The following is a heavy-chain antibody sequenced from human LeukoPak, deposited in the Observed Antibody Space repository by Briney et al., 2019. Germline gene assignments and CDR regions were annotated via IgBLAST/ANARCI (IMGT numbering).Heavy chain of an antibody. V-gene: IGHV3-30*18. D-gene: IGHD4-17*01. Sequence: GGSLRLSCAASGFTFSSYGMHWVRQAPGKGLEWVAVISYDGSNKYYADSVKGRFTISRDNSKNTLYLQMNSLRAEDTAVYYCAKTTTVTTNYCFDYWGQGTLVIVSS. CDR1: GFTFSSYG. CDR2: ISYDGSNK. CDR3: AKTTTVTTNYCFDY. J-gene: IGHJ4*02.